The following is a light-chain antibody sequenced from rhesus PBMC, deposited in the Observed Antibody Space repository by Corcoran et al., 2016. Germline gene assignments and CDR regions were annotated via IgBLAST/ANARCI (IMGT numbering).Light chain of an antibody. J-gene: IGKJ1*01. V-gene: IGKV1-19*01. Sequence: DIQMTQSPSSLSASVGDKVTITCHASQGIGSGLVWYQQKPGKAPKPLICAATRLLTGVPSRFSGGGSGTDYTLTIRSLQPEDFATYYCQQYDVLPWTFGQGTKVE. CDR3: QQYDVLPWT. CDR1: QGIGSG. CDR2: AAT.